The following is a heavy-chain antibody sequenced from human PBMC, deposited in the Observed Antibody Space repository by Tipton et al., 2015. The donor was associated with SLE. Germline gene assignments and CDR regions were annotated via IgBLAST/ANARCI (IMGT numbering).Heavy chain of an antibody. J-gene: IGHJ3*02. CDR2: TYYRSKWYN. V-gene: IGHV6-1*01. Sequence: PGLVKPSQTLSLTCAISGDSVSSNSAAWNWIRQSPSRGLEWLGRTYYRSKWYNDYAVSVKSRITINPDTSKNQFPLKLSSVTAADTAVYYCARVVLWFGELLGGDAFDSWGQGTMVTVSS. CDR3: ARVVLWFGELLGGDAFDS. CDR1: GDSVSSNSAA. D-gene: IGHD3-10*01.